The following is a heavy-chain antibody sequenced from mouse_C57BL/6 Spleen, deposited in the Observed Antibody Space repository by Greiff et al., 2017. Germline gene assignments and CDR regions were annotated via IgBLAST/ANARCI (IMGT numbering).Heavy chain of an antibody. CDR1: GFNIKDDY. CDR3: TTPYGNYDAY. Sequence: EVKLMESGAELVRPGASVKLSCTASGFNIKDDYMHWVKQRPEQGLEWIGWIDPENGDTEYASKFQGKATITADTSSNTAYLQLSSLTSEDTAVYYCTTPYGNYDAYWGQGTLVTVSA. V-gene: IGHV14-4*01. D-gene: IGHD2-1*01. CDR2: IDPENGDT. J-gene: IGHJ3*01.